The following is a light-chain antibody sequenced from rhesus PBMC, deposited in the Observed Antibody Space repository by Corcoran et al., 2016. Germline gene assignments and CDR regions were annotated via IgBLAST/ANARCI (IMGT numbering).Light chain of an antibody. CDR1: QGTRND. J-gene: IGKJ4*01. V-gene: IGKV1S14*01. CDR3: PQHNAYPPT. Sequence: DIQMTQSPSSLSVSVGDTVTITWWASQGTRNDLAWYQQKPGKAPKPLIVYASNLESGVPSRFSGIGSWTDFTRAICSLQPKDFRIYYCPQHNAYPPTFSGGAKVEIQ. CDR2: YAS.